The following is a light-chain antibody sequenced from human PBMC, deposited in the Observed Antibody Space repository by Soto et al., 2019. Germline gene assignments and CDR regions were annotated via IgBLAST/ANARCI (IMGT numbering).Light chain of an antibody. CDR1: SSNIGSKT. J-gene: IGLJ2*01. V-gene: IGLV1-44*01. CDR3: AAWDDSLNGPHVV. Sequence: QSALTQPPSASGTPGQRVTISCSGSSSNIGSKTVNWYQQLPGTAPKLLIYSNNQRPSGVPDRFSGSKSGTSASLAISGLQSEDEADYYCAAWDDSLNGPHVVFGGGTKVTVL. CDR2: SNN.